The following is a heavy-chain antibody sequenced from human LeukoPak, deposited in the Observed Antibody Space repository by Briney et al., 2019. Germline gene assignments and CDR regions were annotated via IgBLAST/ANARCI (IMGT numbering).Heavy chain of an antibody. CDR2: LYCSGST. CDR3: ARSPPFCGGDCYVDY. V-gene: IGHV4-39*01. D-gene: IGHD2-21*02. J-gene: IGHJ4*02. Sequence: SETLSLTCSVSGGSFSSRSYYWAWIRQPPGKGLEWIGNLYCSGSTDYNPSLKSRVTISVHTSKNQFSLNLISVTAADTAVYYCARSPPFCGGDCYVDYWGQGTHVPVSS. CDR1: GGSFSSRSYY.